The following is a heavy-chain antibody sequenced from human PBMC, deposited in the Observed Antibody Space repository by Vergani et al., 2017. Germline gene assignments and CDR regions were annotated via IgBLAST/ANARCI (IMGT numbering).Heavy chain of an antibody. D-gene: IGHD2-2*01. CDR2: ISAYNGNT. CDR3: ARGKDCSSTSCTTYWFDP. V-gene: IGHV1-18*01. Sequence: QVQLVQSGAAVKKPGASVKVSCKASGYTFTSYGISWVRQAPGQGLEWMGWISAYNGNTKYSQKFQGRVTITRDTSASTAYMELSSLRSEDTAVYYCARGKDCSSTSCTTYWFDPWGQGTLVTVSS. J-gene: IGHJ5*02. CDR1: GYTFTSYG.